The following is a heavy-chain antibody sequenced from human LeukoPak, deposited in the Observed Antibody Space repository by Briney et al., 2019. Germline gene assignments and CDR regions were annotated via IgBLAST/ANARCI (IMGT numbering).Heavy chain of an antibody. Sequence: SETLSLICTVSGGYISSYYWSWIRQPPGKGLEGIGYIYYSGSTNDNPSLKSRVTISVDTSKNQFSLKLSSVTAADTAVYYWARVGVMVRGVFDYWGQGTLVTVSS. V-gene: IGHV4-59*01. D-gene: IGHD3-10*01. CDR2: IYYSGST. CDR1: GGYISSYY. J-gene: IGHJ4*02. CDR3: ARVGVMVRGVFDY.